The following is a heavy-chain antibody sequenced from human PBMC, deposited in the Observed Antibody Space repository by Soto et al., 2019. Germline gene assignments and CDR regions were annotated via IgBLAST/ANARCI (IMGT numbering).Heavy chain of an antibody. CDR1: GYTFTSYP. Sequence: ASVKVSCKASGYTFTSYPMHWVRQAPGQRLEWMGWINAGNGNTKYSQKFQGRVTITRDTSASTAYMELSSLRSGDTAVYYCARVGYDSSGEDAFDIWGQGTMVTVSS. D-gene: IGHD3-22*01. CDR2: INAGNGNT. J-gene: IGHJ3*02. V-gene: IGHV1-3*01. CDR3: ARVGYDSSGEDAFDI.